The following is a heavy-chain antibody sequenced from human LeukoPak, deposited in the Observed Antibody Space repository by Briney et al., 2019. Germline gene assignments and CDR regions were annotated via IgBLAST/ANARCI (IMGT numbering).Heavy chain of an antibody. V-gene: IGHV1-18*01. J-gene: IGHJ4*02. CDR1: GYTFTSYD. Sequence: GASVKVSCNASGYTFTSYDIGWVRQAPGQGLEWMGWISAYNDNTNYAQKFQGRVTMTTDTSTSTAYMDLRSLRSDDTAVYYCARFRAGVGEPYGDYWGQGTLVTVSS. CDR2: ISAYNDNT. CDR3: ARFRAGVGEPYGDY. D-gene: IGHD3-10*01.